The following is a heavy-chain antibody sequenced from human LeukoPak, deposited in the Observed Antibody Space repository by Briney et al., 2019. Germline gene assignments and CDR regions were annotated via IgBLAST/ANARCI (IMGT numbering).Heavy chain of an antibody. D-gene: IGHD3-22*01. Sequence: ESGPTLVKPTQTLTLTCIFSGFSLSTSGPGVGWIRQPPGKALVWLAFIFWNDDKRYSPSLKSRFTITKDTSKNQVVLTMTNMDPVDTATYYCAHSSYDSSGYYYFDYWGQGTLVSVSS. CDR1: GFSLSTSGPG. J-gene: IGHJ4*02. CDR2: IFWNDDK. V-gene: IGHV2-5*01. CDR3: AHSSYDSSGYYYFDY.